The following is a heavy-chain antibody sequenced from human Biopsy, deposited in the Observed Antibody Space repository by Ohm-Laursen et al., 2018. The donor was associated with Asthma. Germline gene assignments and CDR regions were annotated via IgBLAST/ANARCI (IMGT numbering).Heavy chain of an antibody. D-gene: IGHD6-19*01. V-gene: IGHV4-34*01. Sequence: SETLSLTCAVYGGSFSNYYWTWIRQPPGKGLEWIGEINHRGSTNYNPSRKSRVTISVDKSKNQFSLKLTSVTAADTAVYYCSKIYDRLVLYGMDVWGQGTTVTVSS. CDR1: GGSFSNYY. J-gene: IGHJ6*02. CDR3: SKIYDRLVLYGMDV. CDR2: INHRGST.